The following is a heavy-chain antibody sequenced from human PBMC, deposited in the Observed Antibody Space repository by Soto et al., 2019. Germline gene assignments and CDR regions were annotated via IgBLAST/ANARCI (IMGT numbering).Heavy chain of an antibody. D-gene: IGHD3-3*01. J-gene: IGHJ3*02. CDR3: ARDIGEAGYDFWSGPRDAFDI. CDR1: GYTFTSYG. V-gene: IGHV1-18*01. CDR2: ISAYNGNT. Sequence: VASVKVSCKASGYTFTSYGISWVRQAPGQGLEWMGWISAYNGNTNYAQKLQGRVTMTTDTSTSTAYMELRSPRSDDTAVYYCARDIGEAGYDFWSGPRDAFDIWGQGTMVTVSS.